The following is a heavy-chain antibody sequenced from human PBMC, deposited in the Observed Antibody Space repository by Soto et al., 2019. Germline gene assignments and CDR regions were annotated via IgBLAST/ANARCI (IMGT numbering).Heavy chain of an antibody. D-gene: IGHD7-27*01. CDR1: GYTFTSFG. V-gene: IGHV1-18*01. J-gene: IGHJ4*02. CDR2: ISAYNGNT. Sequence: QGQLVQSGAEVKKPGASVKVSCKASGYTFTSFGISWVRQAPGQGLEWMGWISAYNGNTNYAQKVQGRVTMTTDTSTSTAYMELRSLRSADTAVYYCARDSGILGNWAYFFDYWGQGTLVTVSS. CDR3: ARDSGILGNWAYFFDY.